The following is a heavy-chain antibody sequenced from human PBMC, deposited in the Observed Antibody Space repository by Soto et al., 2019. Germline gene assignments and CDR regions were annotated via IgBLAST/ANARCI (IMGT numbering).Heavy chain of an antibody. Sequence: QVQLQQWGAGLLKPSETLSLTCAVYGGSFSGYYWSWIRQPPGKGLEWIGEINHSGSTNYNPSLKSRVTLSVDTSKKQFSLKLSSVTAADTAVYYCARARRRGTTTVTTFGYWGQGTLVTVSS. CDR3: ARARRRGTTTVTTFGY. CDR2: INHSGST. V-gene: IGHV4-34*01. CDR1: GGSFSGYY. D-gene: IGHD4-17*01. J-gene: IGHJ4*02.